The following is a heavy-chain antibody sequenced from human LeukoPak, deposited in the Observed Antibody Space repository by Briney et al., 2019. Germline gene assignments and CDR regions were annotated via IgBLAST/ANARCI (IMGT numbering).Heavy chain of an antibody. CDR2: ISSSGSTI. D-gene: IGHD3-22*01. V-gene: IGHV3-11*01. Sequence: GGSLRLSCAASGFTFSDYYMSWIRQAPGKGLEWVSYISSSGSTIYYADSVKGRFTISRDNAKNSLYLQMNSLRAEDTAVYYCARGLDSSGYYYRPYYYYMDVWGKGTTVTISS. CDR1: GFTFSDYY. J-gene: IGHJ6*03. CDR3: ARGLDSSGYYYRPYYYYMDV.